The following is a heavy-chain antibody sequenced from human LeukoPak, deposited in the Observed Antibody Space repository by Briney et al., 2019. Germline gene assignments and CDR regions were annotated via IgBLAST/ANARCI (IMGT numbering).Heavy chain of an antibody. CDR2: IYHSGST. J-gene: IGHJ4*02. Sequence: SQTLSLTCTVSGGSISSGGYYWSWIRQHPGKGLEWIGYIYHSGSTYYNPSLKSRVTISVDTSKNQFSLKLSSVTAADTAVYYCARKKGSRTYFDYWGQGTLVTVSS. CDR1: GGSISSGGYY. D-gene: IGHD1-14*01. CDR3: ARKKGSRTYFDY. V-gene: IGHV4-31*03.